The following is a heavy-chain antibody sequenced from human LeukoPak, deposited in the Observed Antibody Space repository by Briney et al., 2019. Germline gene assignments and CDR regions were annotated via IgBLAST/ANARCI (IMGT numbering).Heavy chain of an antibody. CDR1: GFTFSGYG. CDR2: ISGSGGST. CDR3: AKAPGYSYGFDY. J-gene: IGHJ4*02. V-gene: IGHV3-23*01. Sequence: GGSLRLSCAASGFTFSGYGMSWVRQAPGKGLEWVSAISGSGGSTYYADSVKGRFTISRDNSKNTLYLQMNSLRAEDTAVYYCAKAPGYSYGFDYWGQGTLVTVSS. D-gene: IGHD5-18*01.